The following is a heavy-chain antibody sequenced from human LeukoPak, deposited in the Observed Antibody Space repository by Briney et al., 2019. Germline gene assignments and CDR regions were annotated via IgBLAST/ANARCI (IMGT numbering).Heavy chain of an antibody. CDR3: ATKTSDFDY. D-gene: IGHD1-7*01. CDR1: GFTFRNYE. J-gene: IGHJ4*02. Sequence: GGSLRLSCTASGFTFRNYEMSWVRQAPGKGLEWVSSITDDGGGTYYADSVKGRFTISRDNSKNTLFLRMNSLRAEDTAIYYCATKTSDFDYWGQGTLVTVSS. V-gene: IGHV3-23*01. CDR2: ITDDGGGT.